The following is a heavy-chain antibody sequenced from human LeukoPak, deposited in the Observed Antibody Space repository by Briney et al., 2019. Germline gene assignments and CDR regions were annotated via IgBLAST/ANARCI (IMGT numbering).Heavy chain of an antibody. J-gene: IGHJ6*02. V-gene: IGHV4-59*01. Sequence: GSLRLSCAASGFTFSSYSMNWVRQPPGKGLEWIGYIYYSGSTNYNPSLKSRVTISVDTSKNQFSLKLSSVTAADTAVYYCARGDYYYGMDVWGQGTTVTVSS. CDR2: IYYSGST. CDR1: GFTFSSYS. CDR3: ARGDYYYGMDV.